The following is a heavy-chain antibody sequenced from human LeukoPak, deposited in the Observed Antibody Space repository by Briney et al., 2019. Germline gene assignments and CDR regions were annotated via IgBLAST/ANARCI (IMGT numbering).Heavy chain of an antibody. D-gene: IGHD3-3*01. J-gene: IGHJ6*03. V-gene: IGHV1-18*01. CDR3: ARDSRFSGQEGSGYMDV. CDR1: GYTFTSYG. Sequence: ASVKVSCKASGYTFTSYGISWVRQAPGQGLEWMGWISAYNGNTNYAQKLQGRVTMTTDTSTSTAYMELRSLRSDDTAVYYCARDSRFSGQEGSGYMDVWGKGTTVTVSS. CDR2: ISAYNGNT.